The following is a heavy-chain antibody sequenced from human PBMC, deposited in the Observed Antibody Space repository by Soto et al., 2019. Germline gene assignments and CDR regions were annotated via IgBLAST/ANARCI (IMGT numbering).Heavy chain of an antibody. V-gene: IGHV4-34*01. Sequence: QVQLQQWGAGLLKPSETLSLTCAVYGGSFSGYYWSWIRQPPGKGLEWIGEINHSGSTNYNPSLKSRVTISVDTSKNPFSLKLSSVTAADTAVYYCARGRRDIAAAAHNWFDPWGQGTLVTVSS. D-gene: IGHD6-13*01. J-gene: IGHJ5*02. CDR3: ARGRRDIAAAAHNWFDP. CDR1: GGSFSGYY. CDR2: INHSGST.